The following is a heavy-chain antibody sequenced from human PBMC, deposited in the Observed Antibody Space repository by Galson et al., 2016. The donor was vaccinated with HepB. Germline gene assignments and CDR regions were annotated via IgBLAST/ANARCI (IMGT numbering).Heavy chain of an antibody. J-gene: IGHJ6*02. V-gene: IGHV1-69*13. D-gene: IGHD5/OR15-5a*01. CDR2: IIPILGTV. CDR1: GGTFNNYA. CDR3: ARGTQYGVSGRGLEA. Sequence: SVKVSCKASGGTFNNYAIEWMRQAPGQGLEWMGGIIPILGTVNYAQNFQGRITITADDSTSTAYMEVRSLRSDDTAVYYCARGTQYGVSGRGLEAWGQGTTVTVSS.